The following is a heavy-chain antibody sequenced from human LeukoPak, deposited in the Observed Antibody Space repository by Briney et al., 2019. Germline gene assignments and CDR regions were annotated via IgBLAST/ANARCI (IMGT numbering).Heavy chain of an antibody. CDR3: ARGDSSGPDTWFDP. Sequence: ASVKVSCKASGYTFTTYYIRWVRQAPGQGLEWMGWINPNSGGTNYAQKFQGRVTMTRDTSISTAYMELSRLRSDDTAVYYCARGDSSGPDTWFDPWGQGTLVTVSS. CDR1: GYTFTTYY. J-gene: IGHJ5*02. V-gene: IGHV1-2*02. D-gene: IGHD6-19*01. CDR2: INPNSGGT.